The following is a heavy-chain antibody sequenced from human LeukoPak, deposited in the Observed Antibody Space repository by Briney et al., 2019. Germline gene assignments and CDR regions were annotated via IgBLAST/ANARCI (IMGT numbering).Heavy chain of an antibody. CDR3: ARGHPQYCSGGRCYDY. D-gene: IGHD2-15*01. CDR2: INHSGST. Sequence: SSETLSLTCAVYGGSFSGYYWSWIRQPPGKGLEWIGEINHSGSTNYNPSLKSRVTISVDTSKNQFSLKLSSVTAADTAVYYCARGHPQYCSGGRCYDYWGHGTLVTVSS. J-gene: IGHJ4*01. V-gene: IGHV4-34*01. CDR1: GGSFSGYY.